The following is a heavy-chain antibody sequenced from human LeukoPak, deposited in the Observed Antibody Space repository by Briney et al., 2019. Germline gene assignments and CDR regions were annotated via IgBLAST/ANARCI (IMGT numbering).Heavy chain of an antibody. D-gene: IGHD6-13*01. Sequence: PGGCLRLSCAASGFMFSTYCMTWVREAPGKGLECVANIKPDGSETYYVESVKGRFTISRDNTKNLLYLQMNSLRGEDAAVYYWGGFGYEAAVDLWGQGTLVTVSS. CDR2: IKPDGSET. V-gene: IGHV3-7*01. J-gene: IGHJ4*02. CDR3: GGFGYEAAVDL. CDR1: GFMFSTYC.